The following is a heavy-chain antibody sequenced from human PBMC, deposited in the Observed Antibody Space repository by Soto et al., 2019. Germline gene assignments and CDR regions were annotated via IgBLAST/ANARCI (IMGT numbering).Heavy chain of an antibody. V-gene: IGHV1-69*02. D-gene: IGHD3-10*01. J-gene: IGHJ4*02. CDR3: ASGYYGSGSYVDY. CDR1: GGTFSSYT. CDR2: IIPILGIA. Sequence: ASVKVSCKASGGTFSSYTISLVRQAPGQGLEWMGRIIPILGIANYAQKFQGRVTITADKSTSTAYMELSSLRSEDTAVYYCASGYYGSGSYVDYWGQGTLVTVSS.